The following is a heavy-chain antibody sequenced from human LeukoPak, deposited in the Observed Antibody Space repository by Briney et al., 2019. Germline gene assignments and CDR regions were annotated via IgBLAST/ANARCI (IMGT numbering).Heavy chain of an antibody. CDR2: ISGSSGTI. J-gene: IGHJ6*04. CDR3: AKRSEFGVAYYMFL. V-gene: IGHV3-48*01. CDR1: GFTFNSYS. D-gene: IGHD3-16*01. Sequence: GGSLRLSCAASGFTFNSYSINSVRQAPGKGLEWVSYISGSSGTIYYADSVKGRFTISRDNAKNSLYLQMNSLRAEDTALYYCAKRSEFGVAYYMFLGAKETTVTVSS.